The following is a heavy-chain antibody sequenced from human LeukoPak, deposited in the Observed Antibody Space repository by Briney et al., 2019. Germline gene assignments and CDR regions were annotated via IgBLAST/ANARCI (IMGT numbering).Heavy chain of an antibody. V-gene: IGHV3-30*03. Sequence: PGRSLRLSCAASGFIFSSYGIHWVRQAPGKGLEWVAVISFDGSNKYHADSVRGRCTISRDTSKNMVFLQMNSLRVEDTAVYSCARGIDYWGRGTLVTVSS. CDR1: GFIFSSYG. CDR2: ISFDGSNK. CDR3: ARGIDY. J-gene: IGHJ4*02.